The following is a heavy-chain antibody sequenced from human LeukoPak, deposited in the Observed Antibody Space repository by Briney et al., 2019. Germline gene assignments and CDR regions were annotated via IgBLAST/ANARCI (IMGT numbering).Heavy chain of an antibody. CDR2: INPNSGGT. V-gene: IGHV1-2*02. Sequence: ASVKVSCKASGYTFTGYYMHWVRQAPGQGLEWMGWINPNSGGTNYAQKFQGRVTMTRDTSISTAYMELSRLRSDDTAVYSCARVVASGRPGKGYYYSYTTDVWGKGTPVTISS. D-gene: IGHD2-15*01. CDR1: GYTFTGYY. J-gene: IGHJ6*03. CDR3: ARVVASGRPGKGYYYSYTTDV.